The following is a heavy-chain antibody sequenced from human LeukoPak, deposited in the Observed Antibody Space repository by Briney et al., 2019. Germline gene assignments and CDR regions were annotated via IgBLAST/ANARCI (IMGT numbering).Heavy chain of an antibody. D-gene: IGHD3/OR15-3a*01. V-gene: IGHV4-59*01. J-gene: IGHJ5*02. CDR2: MHYSEDT. CDR1: GVSISSYC. CDR3: ARAGLLRRWFDP. Sequence: SETLSLTCTVSGVSISSYCRSWVRQPPGKGLECIGHMHYSEDTYYNASLKRRVTISPDTSKNQFSLKLNSVTRADTAVYYCARAGLLRRWFDPWGQGTLVTVSS.